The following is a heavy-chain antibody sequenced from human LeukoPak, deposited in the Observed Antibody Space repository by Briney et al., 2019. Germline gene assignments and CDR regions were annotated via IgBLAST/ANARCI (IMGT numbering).Heavy chain of an antibody. Sequence: SGPTLVKPTQTLTLTCTFSGFSLSTSGVGVGWIRQPPGKALEWLALIYWNDDKRYSPSLKSRLTITKDTSKNQVLLTMTNMDPVDTATYYCARIWFGESVDYWGQGTLVTVSS. CDR3: ARIWFGESVDY. CDR2: IYWNDDK. V-gene: IGHV2-5*01. D-gene: IGHD3-10*01. CDR1: GFSLSTSGVG. J-gene: IGHJ4*02.